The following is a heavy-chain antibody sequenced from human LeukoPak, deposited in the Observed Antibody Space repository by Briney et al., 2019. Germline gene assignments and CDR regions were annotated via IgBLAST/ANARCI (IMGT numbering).Heavy chain of an antibody. Sequence: PSETLSLTCSVSAGSISNYYWSWIRQPPGKGLEWIGYIFNSGITNYNPSLKSRVTISVDTSKNQFSLKLSSVTAADTAVYYCARDRAHTALVPSYYYYMDVWGKGTTVTVSS. CDR3: ARDRAHTALVPSYYYYMDV. J-gene: IGHJ6*03. CDR2: IFNSGIT. D-gene: IGHD5-18*01. CDR1: AGSISNYY. V-gene: IGHV4-59*01.